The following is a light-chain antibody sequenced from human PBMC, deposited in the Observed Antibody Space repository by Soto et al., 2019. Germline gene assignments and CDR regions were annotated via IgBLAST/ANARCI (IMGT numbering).Light chain of an antibody. CDR2: DTS. CDR3: QLYGTSEIL. CDR1: QSLTNSF. Sequence: VQTQGRCALSRSPGARATLSCRASQSLTNSFIAWYQQKPGQAPRLLIYDTSSRASGIPDRFSGSGSGTDFTLTISRLETEDFTLFYCQLYGTSEILLGQGTRLEIK. V-gene: IGKV3-20*01. J-gene: IGKJ5*01.